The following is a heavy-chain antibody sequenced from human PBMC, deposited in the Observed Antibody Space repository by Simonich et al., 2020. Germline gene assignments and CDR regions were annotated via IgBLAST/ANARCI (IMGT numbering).Heavy chain of an antibody. Sequence: QVQLVQSGAEGKKPGASVKVSCKASGSNFTGYYMHWVRQAPGKGLDGWGWLNPNREGTNYARQFQCRVTMTRDTSISTAYMELSRLRSDDTAVYYCARSHIAAAGTGYFQHWGQGTLVTVSS. J-gene: IGHJ1*01. CDR1: GSNFTGYY. D-gene: IGHD6-13*01. CDR2: LNPNREGT. CDR3: ARSHIAAAGTGYFQH. V-gene: IGHV1-2*02.